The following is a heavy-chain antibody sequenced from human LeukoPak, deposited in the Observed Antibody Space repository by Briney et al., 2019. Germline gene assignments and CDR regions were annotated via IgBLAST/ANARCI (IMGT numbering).Heavy chain of an antibody. CDR2: ISAYNGNT. J-gene: IGHJ5*02. Sequence: GASVKVSCKASGYTFTSYGISWVRQAPGQGLEWMGWISAYNGNTNYAQKLQGRVTMTTDTSTSTAYMELRSLRSDDTAVYYCARAVSDYDSLGDWFDPWGQGTLVTVSS. V-gene: IGHV1-18*01. D-gene: IGHD3-22*01. CDR1: GYTFTSYG. CDR3: ARAVSDYDSLGDWFDP.